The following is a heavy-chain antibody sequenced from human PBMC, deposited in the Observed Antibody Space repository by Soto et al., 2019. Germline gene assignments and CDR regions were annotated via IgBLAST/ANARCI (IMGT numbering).Heavy chain of an antibody. CDR1: GFTFSTYW. CDR3: AKRASSSNWSPLDY. V-gene: IGHV3-23*01. Sequence: PGGSLRLSCAASGFTFSTYWIHWVRQVPGKGLVWISGISGNGSNTNYADSVKGRFTISRDNSKNTLSLQMNNLRVDDTAVYYCAKRASSSNWSPLDYWGQGNLVTVSS. D-gene: IGHD6-13*01. J-gene: IGHJ4*02. CDR2: ISGNGSNT.